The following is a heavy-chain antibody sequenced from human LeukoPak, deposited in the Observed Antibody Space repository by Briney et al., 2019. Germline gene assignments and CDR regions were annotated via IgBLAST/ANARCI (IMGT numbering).Heavy chain of an antibody. CDR3: ARGGTAGYYYDTTAYN. J-gene: IGHJ4*02. CDR1: GYTFTGYY. V-gene: IGHV1-2*02. D-gene: IGHD3-22*01. Sequence: ASVKVSCKASGYTFTGYYIHWVRQAPRQGLEWVGLINPNSGGTNYAQKFQGRVTMTRDTSISTAYMALSWLTSDDTAVYYCARGGTAGYYYDTTAYNWGQGTLVTVSS. CDR2: INPNSGGT.